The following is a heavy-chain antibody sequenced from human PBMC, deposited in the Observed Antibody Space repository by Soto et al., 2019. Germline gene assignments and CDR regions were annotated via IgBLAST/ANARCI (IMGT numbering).Heavy chain of an antibody. J-gene: IGHJ5*02. Sequence: QVQLVQSGAEVKKPGASVKVSCKASGYTFTSYDINWVRQATGQGLEWMGWMNPNSGNTGYAQKFQGRVTMTRNTSISTAYMELSSLRSEDTAVYYCARPADYGYSSSWYGGDWFDPWGQGTLVTVSS. CDR1: GYTFTSYD. D-gene: IGHD6-13*01. V-gene: IGHV1-8*01. CDR2: MNPNSGNT. CDR3: ARPADYGYSSSWYGGDWFDP.